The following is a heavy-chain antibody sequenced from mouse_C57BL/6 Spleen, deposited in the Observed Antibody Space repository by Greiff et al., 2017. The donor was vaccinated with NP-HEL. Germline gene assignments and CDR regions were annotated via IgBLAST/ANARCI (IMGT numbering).Heavy chain of an antibody. CDR2: IWSGGST. D-gene: IGHD1-1*01. CDR1: GFSLTSYG. J-gene: IGHJ3*01. V-gene: IGHV2-2*01. Sequence: VQRVESGPGLVQPSQSLSITCTVSGFSLTSYGVHWVRQSPGKGLEWLGVIWSGGSTDYNAAFISRLSISKDNSKSQVFFKMNSLQADDTAIYYCARGDYYGSSYVWFAYWGQGTLVTVSA. CDR3: ARGDYYGSSYVWFAY.